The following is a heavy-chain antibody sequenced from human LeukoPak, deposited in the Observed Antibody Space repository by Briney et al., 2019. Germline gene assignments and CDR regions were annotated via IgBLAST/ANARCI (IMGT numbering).Heavy chain of an antibody. CDR2: ISTDGSTR. D-gene: IGHD2-21*02. V-gene: IGHV3-74*01. J-gene: IGHJ4*02. CDR3: VRGTSRENGYGGDDPY. Sequence: PGGSRRLSCAGSGFTFSTYWMHWVRQPPGKGLVWVSRISTDGSTRSYADSVKSRFTISRNNAKNTLFLQMDSLRAEDTAVYYCVRGTSRENGYGGDDPYWGQGTLVIVSS. CDR1: GFTFSTYW.